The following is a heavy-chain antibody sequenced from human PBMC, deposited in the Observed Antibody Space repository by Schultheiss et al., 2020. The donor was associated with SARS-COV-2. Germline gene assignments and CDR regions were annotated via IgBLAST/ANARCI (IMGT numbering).Heavy chain of an antibody. CDR3: ARRGVRGVMRYYNGMDV. CDR2: IYYSGST. Sequence: SETLSLTCTVSGGSISSYYWSWIRQPPGKGLQWIGYIYYSGSTYYNPSLKSRVTISVDTSKNQFSLKLRSVTAADTAVYYCARRGVRGVMRYYNGMDVWGQGTTVTVSS. CDR1: GGSISSYY. D-gene: IGHD3-10*01. V-gene: IGHV4-59*08. J-gene: IGHJ6*02.